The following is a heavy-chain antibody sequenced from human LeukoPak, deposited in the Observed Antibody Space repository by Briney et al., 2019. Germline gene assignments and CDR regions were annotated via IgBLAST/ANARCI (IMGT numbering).Heavy chain of an antibody. Sequence: SETLSLTCTVSGYSISSGYYWGWIRQPPGKGLEWIGSIYYGGSTYYNPSLKSRVTISVDTSNNQFSLKLSSVTAADTAVYYCATSEYWGQGTRVTVSS. CDR2: IYYGGST. CDR1: GYSISSGYY. CDR3: ATSEY. J-gene: IGHJ4*02. V-gene: IGHV4-38-2*02.